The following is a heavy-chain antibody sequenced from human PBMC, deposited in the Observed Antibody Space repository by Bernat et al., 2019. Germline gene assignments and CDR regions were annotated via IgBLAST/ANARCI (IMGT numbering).Heavy chain of an antibody. Sequence: QVTLRESGPALVKPTQTLTLTCTFSGFSLSTSGMCVSWIRQPPGKALEWLARIDWDDDKYYSTSLKTRLTIAKDTSTTLAVPTLIRSDAGDTATYHPAASLGGSGCGCYSRHGMDDRGE. V-gene: IGHV2-70*13. D-gene: IGHD2-15*01. CDR1: GFSLSTSGMC. CDR3: AASLGGSGCGCYSRHGMDD. J-gene: IGHJ6*02. CDR2: IDWDDDK.